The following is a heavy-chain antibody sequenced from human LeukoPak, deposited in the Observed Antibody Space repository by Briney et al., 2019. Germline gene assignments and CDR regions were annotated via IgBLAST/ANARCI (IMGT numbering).Heavy chain of an antibody. CDR1: GGTFSSYA. J-gene: IGHJ4*02. Sequence: GASVKVSCTASGGTFSSYAISWVRQAPGQGLEWMGGIIPIFGTANYAQKFQGRVTITADESTSTAYMELSSLRSEDTAVYYCASASEDTATIDYWGQGTLVTVSS. CDR3: ASASEDTATIDY. D-gene: IGHD5-18*01. V-gene: IGHV1-69*13. CDR2: IIPIFGTA.